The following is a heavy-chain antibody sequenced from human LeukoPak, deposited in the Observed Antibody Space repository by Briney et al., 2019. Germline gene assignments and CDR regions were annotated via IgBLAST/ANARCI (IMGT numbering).Heavy chain of an antibody. CDR1: GGSISSSGYY. V-gene: IGHV4-39*02. J-gene: IGHJ4*02. CDR2: VYYDGST. Sequence: KASETLSLTCTVSGGSISSSGYYWGWVRQPPGKGLEWIGTVYYDGSTYYNPSLKSRITMSVDTSNNHFSLKLKSVTAADAAVYYCARLYGSGSYSFDYWGQGTLVIVSS. D-gene: IGHD3-10*01. CDR3: ARLYGSGSYSFDY.